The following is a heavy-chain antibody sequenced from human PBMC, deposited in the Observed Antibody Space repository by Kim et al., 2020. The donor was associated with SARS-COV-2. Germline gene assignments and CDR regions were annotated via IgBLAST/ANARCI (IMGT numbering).Heavy chain of an antibody. CDR2: IYYSWTT. D-gene: IGHD2-2*01. V-gene: IGHV4-39*01. Sequence: SETLSLTCTVSGGSINASTYYWGWIRQPPGKGLEWIGTIYYSWTTYYNPSLKIRVTISVDTSKNQFSLKLSSVTAPDTAVYYCAGLIVVVPPAVYLRGTTWFDPWGQGTLVTVSS. J-gene: IGHJ5*02. CDR3: AGLIVVVPPAVYLRGTTWFDP. CDR1: GGSINASTYY.